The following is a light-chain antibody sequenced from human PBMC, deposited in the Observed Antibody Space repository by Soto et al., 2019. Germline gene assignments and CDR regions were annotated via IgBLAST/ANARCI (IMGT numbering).Light chain of an antibody. CDR3: CSYAGSYVV. CDR1: SSDVGSYNL. CDR2: EVS. Sequence: QSVLTQPASVSGSPGQSITISCTGTSSDVGSYNLVSWYQQHPGKAPKLMIYEVSKRPSGVSNRFSGSKSGNTASLTISGLPAEDEADYYCCSYAGSYVVFGGGTKLTVL. V-gene: IGLV2-23*02. J-gene: IGLJ2*01.